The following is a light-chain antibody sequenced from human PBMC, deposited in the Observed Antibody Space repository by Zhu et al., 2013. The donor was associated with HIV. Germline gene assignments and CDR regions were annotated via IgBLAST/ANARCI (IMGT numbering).Light chain of an antibody. V-gene: IGKV1-6*02. CDR1: QGIRSD. CDR2: GAS. J-gene: IGKJ1*01. Sequence: AIQMTQSPPSLSASVGDRVTITCRPSQGIRSDLAWYQQKPGKAPKLLIYGASTLQSGVPSRFSGSGSGTDFTLTISSLQPEDFATYFCLQDYDYPWTFGQGTKVEIK. CDR3: LQDYDYPWT.